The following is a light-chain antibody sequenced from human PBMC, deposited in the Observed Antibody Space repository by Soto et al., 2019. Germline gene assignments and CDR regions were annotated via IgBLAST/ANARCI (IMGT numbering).Light chain of an antibody. V-gene: IGKV3-11*01. Sequence: EIVLTQSPATLSLSPGERATLSCRASQSISSSLAWYQQKPGQAPGLLIYDASTRATGFPARLSGSGSGTDFTLTIGSLEPEDFAVYYCQQRSEWPRTFGQGTKVEIK. CDR3: QQRSEWPRT. CDR2: DAS. CDR1: QSISSS. J-gene: IGKJ1*01.